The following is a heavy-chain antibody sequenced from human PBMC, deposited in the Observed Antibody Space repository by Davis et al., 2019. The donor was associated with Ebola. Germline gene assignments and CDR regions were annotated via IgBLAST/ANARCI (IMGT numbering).Heavy chain of an antibody. J-gene: IGHJ3*02. V-gene: IGHV1-3*01. Sequence: AASVKVSCKASGYTFTSYAMHWVRQAPGQRLEWMGWINAGNGNTKYSQKFQGRVTITRDRSMSTAYMELNSLRSEDTAMYYCARSVGATTALSHAFDIWGQGTMVTVSS. CDR1: GYTFTSYA. CDR3: ARSVGATTALSHAFDI. CDR2: INAGNGNT. D-gene: IGHD1-26*01.